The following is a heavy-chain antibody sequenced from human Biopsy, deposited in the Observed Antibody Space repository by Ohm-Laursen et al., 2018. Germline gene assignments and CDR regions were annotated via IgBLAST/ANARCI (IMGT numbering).Heavy chain of an antibody. D-gene: IGHD3-9*01. CDR2: NIPILGTG. CDR1: GGTFSNYG. V-gene: IGHV1-69*06. CDR3: ATKLTGYFHR. J-gene: IGHJ1*01. Sequence: SVKVSCKAPGGTFSNYGVNWVRQAPGQGLEWLGGNIPILGTGNYAQKFQDRVTVAADTSTSTATMELRSLRSDDTAVYYCATKLTGYFHRWGQGTLVIVSS.